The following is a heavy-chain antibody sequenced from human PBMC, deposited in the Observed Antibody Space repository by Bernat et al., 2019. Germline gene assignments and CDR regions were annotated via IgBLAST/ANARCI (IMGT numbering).Heavy chain of an antibody. J-gene: IGHJ4*02. CDR2: IWYDGSNK. CDR1: GFTFSSYG. V-gene: IGHV3-33*01. CDR3: ARVDGGILTPGEVDY. Sequence: QVQLVESGGGVVQPGRSLRLSCAASGFTFSSYGMHWVRQAPGKGLEWVAVIWYDGSNKYYADSVKGRFTISRDNSKNTLYLQMNSLRAEDTAVYYCARVDGGILTPGEVDYWGQGTLVTVSS. D-gene: IGHD3-9*01.